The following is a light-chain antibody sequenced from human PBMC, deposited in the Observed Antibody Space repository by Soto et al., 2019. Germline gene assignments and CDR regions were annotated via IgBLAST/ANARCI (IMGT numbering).Light chain of an antibody. J-gene: IGKJ2*01. CDR3: LQHNSYPYT. CDR1: QGSRND. V-gene: IGKV1-17*01. Sequence: DIQMTQSPSSLSASVGDRVTITCRASQGSRNDLGWHQQKPGKAPKRLIYAASSLQSGVPSRFSGSGSGTEFTLTISSLQPEDFATYYCLQHNSYPYTFGQGTKLEIK. CDR2: AAS.